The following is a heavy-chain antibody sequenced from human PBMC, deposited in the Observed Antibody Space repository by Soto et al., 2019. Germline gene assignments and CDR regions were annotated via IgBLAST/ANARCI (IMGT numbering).Heavy chain of an antibody. Sequence: QVQLVESGGGVVQPGRSLRLSCAAYGFTFSSYGMHWVRQAPGKGLEWVASIWSDGSNKYYTDSVKGRFTISRDDSRSTLYLQMNSLRADDSAVYSCARASSERYSSGWQPYYYYAMDVWGQGTTVTVSS. J-gene: IGHJ6*02. CDR3: ARASSERYSSGWQPYYYYAMDV. D-gene: IGHD6-19*01. CDR1: GFTFSSYG. CDR2: IWSDGSNK. V-gene: IGHV3-33*01.